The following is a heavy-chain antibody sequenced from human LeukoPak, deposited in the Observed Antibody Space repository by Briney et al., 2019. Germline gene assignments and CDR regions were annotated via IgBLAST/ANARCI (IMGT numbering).Heavy chain of an antibody. Sequence: XGXEXXGIINPSGGSTSYAQKFQGRVTVTRDTSTSTVYMELSSLRSEDTAVYSCARDSDPGSGSLFDYWGQGTLVTVSS. CDR2: INPSGGST. D-gene: IGHD1-26*01. J-gene: IGHJ4*02. CDR3: ARDSDPGSGSLFDY. V-gene: IGHV1-46*01.